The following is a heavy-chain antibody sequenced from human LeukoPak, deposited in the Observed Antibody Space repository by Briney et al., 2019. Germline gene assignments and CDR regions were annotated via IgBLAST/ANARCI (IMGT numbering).Heavy chain of an antibody. D-gene: IGHD5-24*01. CDR3: ARSGDGYNSPPLPKDAFDI. V-gene: IGHV5-51*01. CDR1: GYSFTSYW. Sequence: GESLKISRKGSGYSFTSYWIGWVRQMPGKGLEWMGIIYPGDSDTRYSPSFQGQVTISADKSISTAYLQWSSLKASDTAMYYCARSGDGYNSPPLPKDAFDIWGQGTMVTVSS. J-gene: IGHJ3*02. CDR2: IYPGDSDT.